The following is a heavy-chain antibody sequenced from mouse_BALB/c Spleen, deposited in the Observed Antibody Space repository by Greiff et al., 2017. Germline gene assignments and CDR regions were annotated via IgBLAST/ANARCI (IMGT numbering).Heavy chain of an antibody. CDR2: IYPGSGST. J-gene: IGHJ4*01. CDR1: GYTFTSYW. D-gene: IGHD2-14*01. CDR3: TRRSSYYRYENDAMDY. V-gene: IGHV1S22*01. Sequence: LQQPGSELVRPGASVKLSCKASGYTFTSYWMHWVKQRPGQGLEWIGNIYPGSGSTNYDEKFKSKATLTVDTSSSTAYMQLRSLTSEDSAVYYCTRRSSYYRYENDAMDYWGQGTSVTVSA.